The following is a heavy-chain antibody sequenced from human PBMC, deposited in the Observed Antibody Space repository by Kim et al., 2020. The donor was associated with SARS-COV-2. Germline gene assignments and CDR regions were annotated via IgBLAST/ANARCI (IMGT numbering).Heavy chain of an antibody. CDR3: ATGQTIVVVPAAIRSYYYYYGMDV. D-gene: IGHD2-2*01. Sequence: ASVKVSCKVSGYTLTELSMHWVRQAPGKGLDWMGGFDPEDGETIYAPKFRGRVTMTEDTSTDTAYMELSSLRSEDTAVYYCATGQTIVVVPAAIRSYYYYYGMDVWGQGTTVTVSS. CDR1: GYTLTELS. CDR2: FDPEDGET. J-gene: IGHJ6*02. V-gene: IGHV1-24*01.